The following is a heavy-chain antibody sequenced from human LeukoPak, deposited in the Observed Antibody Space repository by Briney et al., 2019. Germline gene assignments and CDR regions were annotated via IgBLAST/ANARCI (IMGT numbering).Heavy chain of an antibody. CDR1: GFTFSSYW. CDR2: IKQDGSEK. J-gene: IGHJ4*02. CDR3: ARGQTTMTN. D-gene: IGHD4-17*01. Sequence: GGSLRLSCAASGFTFSSYWMSWVRQAPGKGLEWVDNIKQDGSEKSYVDSVKGRFTISRDNTKNSLYLQMNSLRAEDTAVYYCARGQTTMTNWGQGTLVTVSS. V-gene: IGHV3-7*03.